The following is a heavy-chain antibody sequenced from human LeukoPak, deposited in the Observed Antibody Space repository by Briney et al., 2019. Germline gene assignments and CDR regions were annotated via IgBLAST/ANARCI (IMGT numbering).Heavy chain of an antibody. V-gene: IGHV1-8*01. Sequence: ASVKVSCKASGYTFTSYDINWVRQATGQGLEWMGWMNPNSGNTGYAQKLQGRVTMTTDTSTSTAYMELRSLRSDDTAVYYCARVGYCSSTSCSDAFDIWGQGTMVPVSS. CDR3: ARVGYCSSTSCSDAFDI. D-gene: IGHD2-2*01. J-gene: IGHJ3*02. CDR1: GYTFTSYD. CDR2: MNPNSGNT.